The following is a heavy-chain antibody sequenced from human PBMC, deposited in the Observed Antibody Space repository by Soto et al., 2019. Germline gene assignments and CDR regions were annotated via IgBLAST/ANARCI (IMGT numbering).Heavy chain of an antibody. CDR2: IYYSGST. CDR3: AREVSRDPRRYDSSGRNWFDP. V-gene: IGHV4-31*03. CDR1: GGSISSGGYY. D-gene: IGHD3-22*01. J-gene: IGHJ5*02. Sequence: QVQLQESGPGLVKPSQTLSLTCTVSGGSISSGGYYWSWIRQHPGKGLEWIGYIYYSGSTYYNPSLKSRVTISVDTSKNQFSLKLSSVTAADTAVYYCAREVSRDPRRYDSSGRNWFDPWGQGTLVTVSS.